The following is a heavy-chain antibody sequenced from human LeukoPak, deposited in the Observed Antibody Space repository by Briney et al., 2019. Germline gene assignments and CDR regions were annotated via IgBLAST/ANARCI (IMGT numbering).Heavy chain of an antibody. D-gene: IGHD2-21*02. J-gene: IGHJ4*02. CDR2: IKSKTDGGTT. V-gene: IGHV3-15*01. CDR3: TTEKTVDY. CDR1: GFTFSNAW. Sequence: PGGSLRLSCAASGFTFSNAWMSWVRQAPGKGLEWVGCIKSKTDGGTTDYAAPVKGRFTISRDDSKNTLYLQMNSLKTEDTAVYYCTTEKTVDYWGQGTLVTVSS.